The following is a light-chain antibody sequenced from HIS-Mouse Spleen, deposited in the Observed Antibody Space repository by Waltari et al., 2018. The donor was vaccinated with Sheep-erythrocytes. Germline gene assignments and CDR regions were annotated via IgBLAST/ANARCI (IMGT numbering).Light chain of an antibody. CDR3: CSYAGSSTPWV. CDR1: SSHVGSYNL. V-gene: IGLV2-23*01. Sequence: QSALTQPASVSGSPGQSITIPRPGTSSHVGSYNLASWYQQHPGKAPKLMIYEGSKRPSGVSNRFSGSKSGNTASLTISGLQAEDEADYYCCSYAGSSTPWVFGGGTKLTVL. CDR2: EGS. J-gene: IGLJ3*02.